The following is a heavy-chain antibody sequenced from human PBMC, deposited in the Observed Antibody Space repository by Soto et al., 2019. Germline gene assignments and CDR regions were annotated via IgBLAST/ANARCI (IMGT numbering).Heavy chain of an antibody. CDR3: ARDPDYGGNSGLGLVDY. CDR1: GGTFSSYA. Sequence: QVQLVQSGAEVKKPGSSVMVSCKASGGTFSSYAISWVRQAPGQGLEWMGGIIPIFGTPNYAQKFQGRVTITADISTSTAYMELSSLRSEDTAVYYCARDPDYGGNSGLGLVDYWGQGTLVTVSS. D-gene: IGHD4-17*01. CDR2: IIPIFGTP. V-gene: IGHV1-69*06. J-gene: IGHJ4*02.